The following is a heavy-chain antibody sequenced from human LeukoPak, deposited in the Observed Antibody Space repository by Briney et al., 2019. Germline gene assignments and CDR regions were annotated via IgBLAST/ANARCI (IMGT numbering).Heavy chain of an antibody. D-gene: IGHD6-19*01. Sequence: SQTLSLTCAISGDSVSSNSGAWNWIRQSPSRGLEWLGRTYYRSKWYNDYAVSVKSRITINPDTSKNQFSLQLDSVTPEDTAVYYCAREEGIAVSYFDYWGQGTLVTVSS. CDR1: GDSVSSNSGA. V-gene: IGHV6-1*01. J-gene: IGHJ4*02. CDR2: TYYRSKWYN. CDR3: AREEGIAVSYFDY.